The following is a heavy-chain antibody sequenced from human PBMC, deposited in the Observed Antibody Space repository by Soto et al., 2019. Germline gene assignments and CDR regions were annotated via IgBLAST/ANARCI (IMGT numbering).Heavy chain of an antibody. Sequence: QVQLVQSGAEVKKPGSSVKVSCKASGGTFSSYAISWVRQAPGQGLEWLGGISPIFGTANYAQKFQGRVTITADKSTSTAYMELSSLRSEDTAVYYCARGPVVDTAMVTDYYYYGMDVWGQGTTVTVSS. CDR1: GGTFSSYA. D-gene: IGHD5-18*01. CDR2: ISPIFGTA. CDR3: ARGPVVDTAMVTDYYYYGMDV. J-gene: IGHJ6*02. V-gene: IGHV1-69*06.